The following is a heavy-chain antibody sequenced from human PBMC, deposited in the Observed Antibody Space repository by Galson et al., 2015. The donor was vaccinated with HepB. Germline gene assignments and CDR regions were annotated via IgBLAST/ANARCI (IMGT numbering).Heavy chain of an antibody. Sequence: SLRLSCAASGFTFSSYWMHWVRQAPGKGLVWVSRINSDGSSTSYADSVKGRFTISRDNAKNTLYLQMNSLRAEDTAVYYCARDCGGDCYPEYYYYYGMDVWGQGTTVTVSS. J-gene: IGHJ6*02. CDR3: ARDCGGDCYPEYYYYYGMDV. CDR1: GFTFSSYW. D-gene: IGHD2-21*02. V-gene: IGHV3-74*01. CDR2: INSDGSST.